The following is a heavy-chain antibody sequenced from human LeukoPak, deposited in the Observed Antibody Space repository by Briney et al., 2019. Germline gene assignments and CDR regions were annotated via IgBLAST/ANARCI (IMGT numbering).Heavy chain of an antibody. V-gene: IGHV4-59*12. CDR3: ARRRNKLLWFGANQAGYWFDP. Sequence: SETLSLTCTVSGGSISSYYWSWIRQPPGKGLEWIGYIYYSGSTNYNPSLKSRVTISVDTSKNQFSLKLSSVTAADTAVYYCARRRNKLLWFGANQAGYWFDPWGQGTLVTVSS. D-gene: IGHD3-10*01. J-gene: IGHJ5*02. CDR1: GGSISSYY. CDR2: IYYSGST.